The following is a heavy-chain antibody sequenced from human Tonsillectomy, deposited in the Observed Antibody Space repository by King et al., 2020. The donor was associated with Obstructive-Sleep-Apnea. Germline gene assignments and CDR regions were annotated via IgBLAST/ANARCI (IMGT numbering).Heavy chain of an antibody. J-gene: IGHJ2*01. V-gene: IGHV3-21*01. CDR3: ARDLGAAAEDWYFDL. D-gene: IGHD6-13*01. CDR2: IISSSYI. CDR1: GFTFSSYS. Sequence: VQLVESGGGLVKPGGSLRLSCAASGFTFSSYSMNWVRQAPGKGLEWVSSIISSSYIYYADSVKGRFTISRDNAKNSLYLQMNSLRAEDPAGCYCARDLGAAAEDWYFDLWGRGTLVTVSS.